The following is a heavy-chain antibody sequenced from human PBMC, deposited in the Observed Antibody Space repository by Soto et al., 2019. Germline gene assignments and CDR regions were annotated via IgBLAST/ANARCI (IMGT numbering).Heavy chain of an antibody. V-gene: IGHV4-59*01. D-gene: IGHD2-8*01. CDR2: IYYSGST. Sequence: PSETLSLTCTVSGGSISSYYWSWIRQPPGKGLEWIGYIYYSGSTNYNPSLKSRVTISVDTSKNQFSLKLSSVTAADTAVYYCARAYDTNWFDPWGQGTLVTVS. J-gene: IGHJ5*02. CDR3: ARAYDTNWFDP. CDR1: GGSISSYY.